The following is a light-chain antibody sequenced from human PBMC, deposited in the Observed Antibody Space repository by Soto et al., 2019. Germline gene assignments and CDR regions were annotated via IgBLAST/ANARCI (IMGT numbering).Light chain of an antibody. Sequence: DIQVTQLPSCPLASVGDRVTITCRASQSISSYLNWYQQKPGKAPKLLIYAASSLQSGVPSRFSGSGSGTDFTLTISSLQPEDFATYYCQQSYSTPPTFGGGTKVDIK. CDR1: QSISSY. V-gene: IGKV1-39*01. CDR3: QQSYSTPPT. J-gene: IGKJ4*01. CDR2: AAS.